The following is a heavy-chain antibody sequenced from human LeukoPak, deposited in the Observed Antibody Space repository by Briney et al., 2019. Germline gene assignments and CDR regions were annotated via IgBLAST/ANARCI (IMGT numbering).Heavy chain of an antibody. CDR3: ARDLGAPYDILTGYDAFDI. V-gene: IGHV3-21*01. CDR1: GFTFSSYS. D-gene: IGHD3-9*01. CDR2: ISSSSSYI. Sequence: GGSLRLSCAASGFTFSSYSMNWDRQAPGKGLEWVSSISSSSSYIYYADSVKGRFTISRDNAKNSLYLQMNSLRAEDTAVYYCARDLGAPYDILTGYDAFDIWGQGTMVTVSS. J-gene: IGHJ3*02.